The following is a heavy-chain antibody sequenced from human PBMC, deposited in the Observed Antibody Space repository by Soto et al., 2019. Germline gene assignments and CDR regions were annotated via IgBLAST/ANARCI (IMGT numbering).Heavy chain of an antibody. J-gene: IGHJ3*02. CDR2: IDPSDSYT. V-gene: IGHV5-10-1*01. CDR3: ARHGGGHIVVVTGDAFDI. Sequence: PGESLKISCKGSGYSFTSYWISWVRQMPGKGLEWMGRIDPSDSYTNYSPSFQGHVTISADKSISTAYLQWSSLKASDTAMYYCARHGGGHIVVVTGDAFDIWGQGTMVTVSS. D-gene: IGHD2-21*02. CDR1: GYSFTSYW.